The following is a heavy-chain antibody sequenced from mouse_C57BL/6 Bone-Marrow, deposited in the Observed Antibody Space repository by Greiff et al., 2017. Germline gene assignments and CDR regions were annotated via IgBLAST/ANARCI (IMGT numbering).Heavy chain of an antibody. CDR2: ISSGSSTI. V-gene: IGHV5-17*01. Sequence: EVQLVESGGGLVKPGGSLKLSCAASGFTFSDYGMHWVRQAPEKGLEWVAYISSGSSTIYYADTVKGRFTISRDNAKNTLFLQMTRLRSEDTAMYYCARQRGLRRGAWFAYWGQGTLVTVSA. CDR1: GFTFSDYG. D-gene: IGHD2-4*01. J-gene: IGHJ3*01. CDR3: ARQRGLRRGAWFAY.